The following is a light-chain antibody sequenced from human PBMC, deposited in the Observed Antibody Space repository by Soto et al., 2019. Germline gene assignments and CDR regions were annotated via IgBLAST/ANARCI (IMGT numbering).Light chain of an antibody. V-gene: IGKV2-28*01. CDR2: FGS. CDR3: MQALQTPPWT. J-gene: IGKJ1*01. CDR1: QSLLHSNGYNY. Sequence: DIVMTQSPLSLPVTPGEPASISCRSSQSLLHSNGYNYLDWYLQKPGQSPQLLIYFGSNRASGVPDRFSGSGSCTDFTLKISRVEAEDVGFYYCMQALQTPPWTFGQGTKVEI.